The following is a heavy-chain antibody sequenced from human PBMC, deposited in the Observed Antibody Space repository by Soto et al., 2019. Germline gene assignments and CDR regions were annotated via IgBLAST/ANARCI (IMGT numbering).Heavy chain of an antibody. CDR2: ISWNSGSI. J-gene: IGHJ4*02. V-gene: IGHV3-9*01. Sequence: GGSLRLSCAASGFTFDDYAMHWVRQAPGKGLEWVSGISWNSGSIGYADSVKGRFTISRDNAKNSLYLQMNSLRAEDTALYYCAKGWFGESFFDYWGQGTLVTVSS. CDR3: AKGWFGESFFDY. D-gene: IGHD3-10*01. CDR1: GFTFDDYA.